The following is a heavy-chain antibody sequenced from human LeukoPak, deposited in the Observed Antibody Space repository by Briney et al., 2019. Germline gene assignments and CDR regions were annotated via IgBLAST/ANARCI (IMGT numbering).Heavy chain of an antibody. CDR1: GGSISSSSYY. CDR2: IYYSGST. J-gene: IGHJ5*02. Sequence: SETLSLTCTVSGGSISSSSYYWGWIRQPPGKGLEGSGSIYYSGSTYYNPSLQSRVTMSVDVSKNQFSLKLTSMTAADTAVYFCARGMAEAYDYNWFDPWGQGTLVTVSS. CDR3: ARGMAEAYDYNWFDP. V-gene: IGHV4-39*07. D-gene: IGHD5-12*01.